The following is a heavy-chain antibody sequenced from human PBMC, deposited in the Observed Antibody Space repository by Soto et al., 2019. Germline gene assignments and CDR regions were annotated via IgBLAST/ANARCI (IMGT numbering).Heavy chain of an antibody. Sequence: SETVSLTCVVSCGAGRGYYWSWIRQPPWKWLEWIGEVNESGNSNYNPSLKRRVVISVDTPKNEFSLKMNTVTAADTGVYYCARVRSSLPDEMVHLLGQPALVTVSS. CDR2: VNESGNS. CDR1: CGAGRGYY. CDR3: ARVRSSLPDEMVHL. J-gene: IGHJ5*02. D-gene: IGHD6-6*01. V-gene: IGHV4-34*01.